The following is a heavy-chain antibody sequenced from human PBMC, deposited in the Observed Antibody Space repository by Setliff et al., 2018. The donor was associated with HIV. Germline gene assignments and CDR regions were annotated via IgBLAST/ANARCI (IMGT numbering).Heavy chain of an antibody. CDR2: IYTSGTT. J-gene: IGHJ4*02. Sequence: PSETLSLTCFVSGVSISGHFWGWIRQPPGKGLEWIGYIYTSGTTEYNPSLHSRVTISVDTSRDQFSLNLRSVTAADTALYFCARLIHTGLLYFDYWGLGMLVTVSS. V-gene: IGHV4-4*09. CDR1: GVSISGHF. CDR3: ARLIHTGLLYFDY. D-gene: IGHD2-8*02.